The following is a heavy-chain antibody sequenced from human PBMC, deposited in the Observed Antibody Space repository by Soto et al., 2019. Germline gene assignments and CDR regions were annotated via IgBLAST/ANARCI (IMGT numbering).Heavy chain of an antibody. Sequence: SLRLSCAASGFTFSSYSMNWVRQAPGKGLEWVSSISSSSSYIYYADSVKGRFTISRDNAKNSLYLQMNSLRAEDTAVYYCARTLGAARPNYGMDVWGQGTTVTVSS. J-gene: IGHJ6*02. CDR2: ISSSSSYI. D-gene: IGHD6-6*01. V-gene: IGHV3-21*01. CDR1: GFTFSSYS. CDR3: ARTLGAARPNYGMDV.